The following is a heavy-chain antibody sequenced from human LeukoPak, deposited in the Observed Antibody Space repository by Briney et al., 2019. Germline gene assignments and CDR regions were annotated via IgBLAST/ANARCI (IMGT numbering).Heavy chain of an antibody. D-gene: IGHD2-15*01. Sequence: TSETLSLTCTVSGGSISSSSYYWGWIRQPPGKGLEWIGSIYYSGSTYYNPSLKSRVTISVDTSKNQFSLKLSSVTAADTAVYYCARQRDIVVVVAADELFTLDPWGQGTLVTVSS. CDR1: GGSISSSSYY. V-gene: IGHV4-39*01. CDR2: IYYSGST. CDR3: ARQRDIVVVVAADELFTLDP. J-gene: IGHJ5*02.